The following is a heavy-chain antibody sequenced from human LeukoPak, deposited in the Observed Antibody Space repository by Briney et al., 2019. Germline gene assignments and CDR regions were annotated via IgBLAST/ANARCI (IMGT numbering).Heavy chain of an antibody. CDR3: AKDQWELHYWGGGFDY. CDR2: IWYDGSNK. D-gene: IGHD1-26*01. CDR1: GFTFSSYG. Sequence: GRSLRLSCAASGFTFSSYGMHWVRQAPGKGLEWVAVIWYDGSNKYYADSVKGRFTISRDHSKNTLYLQMNSLRAEDTAVYYCAKDQWELHYWGGGFDYWGQGTLVTVSS. V-gene: IGHV3-33*06. J-gene: IGHJ4*02.